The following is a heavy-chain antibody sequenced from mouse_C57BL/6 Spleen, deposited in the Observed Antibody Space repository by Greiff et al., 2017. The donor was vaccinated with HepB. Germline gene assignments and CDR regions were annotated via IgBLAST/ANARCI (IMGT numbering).Heavy chain of an antibody. D-gene: IGHD1-1*01. J-gene: IGHJ1*03. V-gene: IGHV1-82*01. CDR2: IYPGDGDT. CDR3: ARHYGSPYWYFDV. Sequence: VQGVESGPELVKPGASVKISCKASGYAFSSSWMNWVKQRPGKGLEWIGRIYPGDGDTNYNGKFKGKATLTADKSSSTAYMQLSSLTSEDSAVYFCARHYGSPYWYFDVWGTGTTVTVSS. CDR1: GYAFSSSW.